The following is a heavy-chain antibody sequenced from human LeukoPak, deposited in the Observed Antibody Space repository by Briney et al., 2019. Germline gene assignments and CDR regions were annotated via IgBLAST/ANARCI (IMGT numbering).Heavy chain of an antibody. CDR1: GFTFSSYW. J-gene: IGHJ4*02. CDR3: ARDPGIAAAGTVGYFDS. Sequence: EGSLRLSCAASGFTFSSYWMSWVRQAPGKGLEWVANIKQEGSARYYVDSVTGRFTISRDNAMNSLYLQMNSLRVEDTAVYYCARDPGIAAAGTVGYFDSWGQGILVTVSS. CDR2: IKQEGSAR. D-gene: IGHD6-13*01. V-gene: IGHV3-7*01.